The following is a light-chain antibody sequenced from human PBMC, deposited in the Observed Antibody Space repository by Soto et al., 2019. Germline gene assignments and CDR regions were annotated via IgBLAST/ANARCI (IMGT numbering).Light chain of an antibody. Sequence: DIEMTQSPASVSASVGERVTVTCQASQSISTYLNWYQQKPGKAPRLLIYAASSLQSGVPSRFSGSGSGTDFTLTISSLQPEDFATYYCQQSHSAPWTFGQGTKVDI. CDR3: QQSHSAPWT. CDR2: AAS. V-gene: IGKV1-39*01. J-gene: IGKJ1*01. CDR1: QSISTY.